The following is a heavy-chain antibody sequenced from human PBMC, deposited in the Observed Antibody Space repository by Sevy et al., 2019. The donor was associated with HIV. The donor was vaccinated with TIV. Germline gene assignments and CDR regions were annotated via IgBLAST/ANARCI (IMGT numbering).Heavy chain of an antibody. CDR1: GFTVSTNY. CDR2: IYSGGST. CDR3: ASSSPHSSGWYYFDY. D-gene: IGHD6-19*01. V-gene: IGHV3-53*01. J-gene: IGHJ4*02. Sequence: GGSLRLSCAASGFTVSTNYMSWVRQAPGKGLEWVSAIYSGGSTYYADSVKGRFTISRDNSKNTLYLQMNSLRVEDMAVYYCASSSPHSSGWYYFDYWGQGTLVTVSS.